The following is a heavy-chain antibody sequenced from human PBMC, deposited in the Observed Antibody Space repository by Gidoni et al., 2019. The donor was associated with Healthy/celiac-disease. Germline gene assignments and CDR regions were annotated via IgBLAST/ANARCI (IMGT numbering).Heavy chain of an antibody. J-gene: IGHJ4*02. V-gene: IGHV3-9*01. CDR1: GFTVDDYA. CDR2: ISWNSSSI. Sequence: EVQLVESGGGLVQPGRSLRPSCAASGFTVDDYAMHWVRQAPGKGLEWVSGISWNSSSIGYADSVKGRFTISRDNAKNSLYLQMNSLRAEDTALYYCAKATAHYDILTGDFDYWGQGTLVTVSS. D-gene: IGHD3-9*01. CDR3: AKATAHYDILTGDFDY.